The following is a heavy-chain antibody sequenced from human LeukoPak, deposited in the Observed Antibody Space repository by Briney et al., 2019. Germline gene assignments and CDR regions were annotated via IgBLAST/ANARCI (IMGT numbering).Heavy chain of an antibody. CDR1: GFTFSSYG. D-gene: IGHD5-18*01. CDR3: AKVSRRDTAMAYYFDY. V-gene: IGHV3-30*18. Sequence: GGSLRLSCAASGFTFSSYGMHWVRQAPGKGLEWVAVISYDGSNKYYADSVKGRFTISRDNSKNTLYLQMNSLRAEDTAVYYCAKVSRRDTAMAYYFDYWGQGTLVTVSS. CDR2: ISYDGSNK. J-gene: IGHJ4*02.